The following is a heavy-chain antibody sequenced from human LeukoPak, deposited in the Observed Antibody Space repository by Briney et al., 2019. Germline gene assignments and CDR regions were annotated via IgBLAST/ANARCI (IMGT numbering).Heavy chain of an antibody. V-gene: IGHV3-23*01. J-gene: IGHJ4*02. CDR2: ISGSGGST. Sequence: GGSLRLSCAASGFTFSSYAMSWVRQAPGKGLEWVSAISGSGGSTYYADSVKGRFTISRDNSKNTLYLQMNSLRAEDTAVYYCAKVNERSGGSCYRCYFDYWGQGTLVTVSS. D-gene: IGHD2-15*01. CDR3: AKVNERSGGSCYRCYFDY. CDR1: GFTFSSYA.